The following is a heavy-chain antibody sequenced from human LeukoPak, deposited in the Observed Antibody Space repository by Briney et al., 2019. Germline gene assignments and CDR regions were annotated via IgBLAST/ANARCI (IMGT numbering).Heavy chain of an antibody. Sequence: PGGSLRLSCAASGFTFSSYAMHWVRQAPGKGLEWVAVISYDGGNKYYADSVKGRFTISRDNSKNTLYLQMNSLRAEDTAVYYCAREAAANYYFDYWGQGTLVTVSS. V-gene: IGHV3-30*01. D-gene: IGHD2-2*01. J-gene: IGHJ4*02. CDR1: GFTFSSYA. CDR3: AREAAANYYFDY. CDR2: ISYDGGNK.